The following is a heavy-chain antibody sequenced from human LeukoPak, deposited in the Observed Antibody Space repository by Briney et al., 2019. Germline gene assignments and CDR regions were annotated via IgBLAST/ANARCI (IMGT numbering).Heavy chain of an antibody. CDR3: AKDYNGVTYFDY. J-gene: IGHJ4*02. CDR1: GFAFGSYA. Sequence: GGSLRLSCAASGFAFGSYAMGWVRQAPGKGLEWISVIRSSGGNTYYADSVKGRFSISRDNSKNTLYLQINSLRAEDTAVYYCAKDYNGVTYFDYWGQGTLVTVSS. V-gene: IGHV3-23*01. CDR2: IRSSGGNT. D-gene: IGHD2-8*01.